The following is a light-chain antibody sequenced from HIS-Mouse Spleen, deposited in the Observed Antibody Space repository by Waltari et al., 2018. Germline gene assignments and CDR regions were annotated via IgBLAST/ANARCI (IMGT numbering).Light chain of an antibody. CDR2: EDS. CDR1: ALPKKY. J-gene: IGLJ2*01. V-gene: IGLV3-10*01. Sequence: SYELTQPPSVSVSPGQTARITCSGDALPKKYAYWYQQKSGQAAVLVSYEDSKRPSGIPEGFCGSRSGTMATVTIRGSQVEDEADYYCYSTDSSGNHRVFGGGTKLTVL. CDR3: YSTDSSGNHRV.